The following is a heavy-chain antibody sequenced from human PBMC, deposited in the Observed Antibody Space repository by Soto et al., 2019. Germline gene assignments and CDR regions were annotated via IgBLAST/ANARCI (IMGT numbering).Heavy chain of an antibody. D-gene: IGHD1-7*01. CDR2: IIPISGTA. Sequence: QVQLVQSGAEVKKPGSSVKVSCKASGGTFSSYAISWVRQAPGQGREWMRGIIPISGTANYAQKFQGRGTITADESTSTAYMALSSLRYEETAVYYCARERVTGTTRYFCYYGMDVCCQGTKVTVSS. CDR1: GGTFSSYA. CDR3: ARERVTGTTRYFCYYGMDV. V-gene: IGHV1-69*01. J-gene: IGHJ6*02.